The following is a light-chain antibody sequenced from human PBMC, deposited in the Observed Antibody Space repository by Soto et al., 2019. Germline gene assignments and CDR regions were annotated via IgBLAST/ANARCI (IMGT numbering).Light chain of an antibody. CDR1: QSFSSD. Sequence: EIVMTQSPATLSVSPGERATLSCRASQSFSSDLAWYQQKPGQAPRLLIYGAFTRATGIPARFSGSGSGTEFTLTISSLQSEDFAVYYCQQYNKWPLTFGGETKVEIK. V-gene: IGKV3-15*01. CDR2: GAF. J-gene: IGKJ4*01. CDR3: QQYNKWPLT.